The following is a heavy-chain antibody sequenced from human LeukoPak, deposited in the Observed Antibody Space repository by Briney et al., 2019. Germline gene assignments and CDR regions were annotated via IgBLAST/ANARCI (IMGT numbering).Heavy chain of an antibody. J-gene: IGHJ4*02. CDR1: GGSISSYY. V-gene: IGHV4-4*07. D-gene: IGHD3-22*01. CDR2: IYTSGST. Sequence: PSETLSLTCTVSGGSISSYYWSWIRQPAGKGLEWIGRIYTSGSTNYNPSLKSRVTMSVDTSKNQFSLKLSSVTAADTAVYHCARDNYYDSSGYYSFDYWGQGTLVTVSS. CDR3: ARDNYYDSSGYYSFDY.